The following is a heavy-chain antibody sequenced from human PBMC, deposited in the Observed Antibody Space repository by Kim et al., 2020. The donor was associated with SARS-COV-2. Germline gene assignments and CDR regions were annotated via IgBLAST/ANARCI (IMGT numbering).Heavy chain of an antibody. CDR1: GYTFTSYG. CDR2: ISAYNGNT. CDR3: ARDIPSATLHYYYYGMDV. V-gene: IGHV1-18*01. J-gene: IGHJ6*02. Sequence: ASVKVSCKASGYTFTSYGISWVRQAPGQGLEWMGWISAYNGNTNYAQKLQGRVTMTTDTSTSTAYMELRSLRSDDTAVYYCARDIPSATLHYYYYGMDVWGQGTTVTVSS.